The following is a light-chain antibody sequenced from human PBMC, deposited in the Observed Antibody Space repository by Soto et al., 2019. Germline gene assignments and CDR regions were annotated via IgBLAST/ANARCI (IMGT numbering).Light chain of an antibody. CDR1: QSVSSSY. CDR3: QQYGSSLFT. V-gene: IGKV3-20*01. Sequence: NVLTQSPGTLSLSPGERATLYCRASQSVSSSYLARYQQKPGPAPRLLIYGASSRATGIPDRFSGSGSGTDFTLTISRLEPEDFAVYYCQQYGSSLFTFGQGTRLEIK. CDR2: GAS. J-gene: IGKJ5*01.